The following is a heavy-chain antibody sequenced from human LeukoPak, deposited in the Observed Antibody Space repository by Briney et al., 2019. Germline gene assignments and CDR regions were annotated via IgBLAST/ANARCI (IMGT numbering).Heavy chain of an antibody. CDR2: IWYDGSNK. Sequence: GGSLRLSCAASGFTFSSYGMHWVRQAPGKGLEWVAVIWYDGSNKYYADSVKGRFTISRDNSKNTLYLQMNSLRAEDTAVYYCARDSGGRAAAVPYNWFDPWGQGTLVTVSS. D-gene: IGHD6-13*01. CDR1: GFTFSSYG. V-gene: IGHV3-33*01. J-gene: IGHJ5*02. CDR3: ARDSGGRAAAVPYNWFDP.